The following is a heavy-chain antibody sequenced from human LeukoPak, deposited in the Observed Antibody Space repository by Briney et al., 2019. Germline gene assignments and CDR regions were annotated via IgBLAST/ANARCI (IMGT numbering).Heavy chain of an antibody. V-gene: IGHV3-21*01. CDR1: GFIFSTYS. D-gene: IGHD5-18*01. CDR2: ISSRSTYT. Sequence: GGSLRLSCAASGFIFSTYSMSWVRQAPGKGLEWVSSISSRSTYTYYADSVKGRFTISRDNAKNSLYLQMNSLRAEDTAVYYCASSEGRYSYGTDAFDIWGQGTMVTVSS. J-gene: IGHJ3*02. CDR3: ASSEGRYSYGTDAFDI.